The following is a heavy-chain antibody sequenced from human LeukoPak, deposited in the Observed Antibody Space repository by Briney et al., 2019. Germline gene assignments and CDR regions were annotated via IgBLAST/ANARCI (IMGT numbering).Heavy chain of an antibody. CDR2: INPNSGGT. Sequence: ASVKVSCKASGYTFTSYYMHWVRQAPGQGLEWMGWINPNSGGTNYAQKFQGRVTMTRDTSISTAYMELSRLRSDDTAVYYCARVRSHFEGRKDAFDIWGQGTMVTVSS. CDR1: GYTFTSYY. V-gene: IGHV1-2*02. J-gene: IGHJ3*02. D-gene: IGHD1-14*01. CDR3: ARVRSHFEGRKDAFDI.